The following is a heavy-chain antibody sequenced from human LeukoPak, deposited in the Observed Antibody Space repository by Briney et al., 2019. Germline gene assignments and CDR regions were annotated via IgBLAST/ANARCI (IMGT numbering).Heavy chain of an antibody. CDR2: ASGSGGST. V-gene: IGHV3-23*01. CDR3: AKGWNGYDRFDY. Sequence: PGGSLRLSCAASGFTFSSYAMGWVRQAPGKRLEWVSGASGSGGSTYYADSVKGRFTISRDNSKNALYLQMNSLRAEDTAVYYCAKGWNGYDRFDYWGQGTLVTVSS. D-gene: IGHD5-12*01. J-gene: IGHJ4*02. CDR1: GFTFSSYA.